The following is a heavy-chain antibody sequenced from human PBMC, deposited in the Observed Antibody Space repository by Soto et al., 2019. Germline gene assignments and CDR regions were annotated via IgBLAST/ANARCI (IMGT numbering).Heavy chain of an antibody. CDR3: ARVTRGSSGDS. V-gene: IGHV3-7*01. CDR2: IKEDGSDK. D-gene: IGHD6-25*01. Sequence: EVQLVESGGDLVQPGGSLRLSCVASGFTFNTYWMSWVRQAPGKGLEWVANIKEDGSDKYYVDSGKGRFTIARDNAKNLLYLQMNSLGAGDTAMYYCARVTRGSSGDSWGQGTLVTVSS. CDR1: GFTFNTYW. J-gene: IGHJ4*02.